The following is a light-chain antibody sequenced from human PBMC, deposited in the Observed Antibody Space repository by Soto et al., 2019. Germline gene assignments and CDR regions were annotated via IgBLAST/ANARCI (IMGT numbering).Light chain of an antibody. V-gene: IGKV3-20*01. J-gene: IGKJ2*01. CDR3: QQYGSSLYT. Sequence: EIVLTQSPGTLSSSPGERATLSCRASQSVTSTYLAWYQQKSGQAPRLLIYGASTRATGIPDRFSGSGSGTDFTLTISRLEPEDFAVYYCQQYGSSLYTFGQGTKLXIK. CDR1: QSVTSTY. CDR2: GAS.